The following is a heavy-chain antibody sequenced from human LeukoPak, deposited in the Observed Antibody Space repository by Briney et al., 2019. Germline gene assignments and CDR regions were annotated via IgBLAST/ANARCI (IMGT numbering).Heavy chain of an antibody. CDR1: GGSISSYY. D-gene: IGHD6-13*01. V-gene: IGHV4-59*01. Sequence: KPSETLSLTCTVSGGSISSYYWSWIRQPPGKGLEWIGYIYYSGSTNYNPSLKSRVTISVDTSKNQFSLKLSSVTAADTAVYYCARSDSSLYYFDYWGQGTLVTVSS. CDR2: IYYSGST. CDR3: ARSDSSLYYFDY. J-gene: IGHJ4*02.